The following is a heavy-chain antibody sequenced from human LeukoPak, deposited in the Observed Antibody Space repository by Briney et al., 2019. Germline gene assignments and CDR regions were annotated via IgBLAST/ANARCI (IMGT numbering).Heavy chain of an antibody. V-gene: IGHV3-33*01. D-gene: IGHD3-22*01. CDR1: GFTFSNYG. Sequence: GGSLRLSCAASGFTFSNYGMHWVRQAPGKGLQWVAVIWFDGSNKYYADSVEGRFTISRDNSENTLYLQMNSLRAEDTAVYYCARGPGDDSSGYSVEYFQHWGQGTLVTVSS. CDR2: IWFDGSNK. CDR3: ARGPGDDSSGYSVEYFQH. J-gene: IGHJ1*01.